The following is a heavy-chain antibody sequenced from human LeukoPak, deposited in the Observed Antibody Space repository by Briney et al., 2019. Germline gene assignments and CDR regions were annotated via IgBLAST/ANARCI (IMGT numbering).Heavy chain of an antibody. D-gene: IGHD2-2*01. CDR2: ISSGSSYI. J-gene: IGHJ4*02. Sequence: GGSLRLSCAASGFTLSSSDMNWVRQAPGKGLEWVSSISSGSSYINYADSVKGRFTISRDNAKNSLYLQMNSLRDEDTAVYYFAKLLGYCSSSGCRGPFDYGARGTLVSVSS. V-gene: IGHV3-21*01. CDR3: AKLLGYCSSSGCRGPFDY. CDR1: GFTLSSSD.